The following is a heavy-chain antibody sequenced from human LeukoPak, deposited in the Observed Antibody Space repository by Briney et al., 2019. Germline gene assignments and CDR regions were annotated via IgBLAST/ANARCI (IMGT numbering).Heavy chain of an antibody. CDR1: GLAFSDYY. Sequence: GGSLRRSCAASGLAFSDYYMGWIRQAPGKGLEWVSYISSSGSTIYYADSVKGRFTISRDNAKNSLYLQMNSLRAEDTAVYYCARGEALGYYDSSGYYYWGQGTLVTVSS. V-gene: IGHV3-11*01. D-gene: IGHD3-22*01. CDR2: ISSSGSTI. CDR3: ARGEALGYYDSSGYYY. J-gene: IGHJ4*02.